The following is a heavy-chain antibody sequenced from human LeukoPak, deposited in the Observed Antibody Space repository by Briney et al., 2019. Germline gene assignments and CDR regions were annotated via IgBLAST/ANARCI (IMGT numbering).Heavy chain of an antibody. CDR2: IIPIFGTA. CDR3: ARVPYDFWSGSHRAAFDY. D-gene: IGHD3-3*01. Sequence: SVKVSCKASGGTFSSYAISWVRQAPGQGLEWMGGIIPIFGTANYAQKSQGRVTITADESTSTAYMELSSLRSEDTAVYYCARVPYDFWSGSHRAAFDYWGQGTLVTVSS. CDR1: GGTFSSYA. J-gene: IGHJ4*02. V-gene: IGHV1-69*13.